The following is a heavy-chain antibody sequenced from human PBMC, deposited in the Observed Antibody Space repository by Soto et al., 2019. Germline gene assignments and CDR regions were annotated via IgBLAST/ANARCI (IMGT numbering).Heavy chain of an antibody. V-gene: IGHV4-30-4*01. J-gene: IGHJ6*02. CDR3: ASSSLYGMDV. CDR1: RGCSSSGYYY. CDR2: IYYSGNT. Sequence: PSQRRSCTWSVCRGCSSSGYYYYRWIRQPPGKGLEWIEYIYYSGNTYYNPSLKSRLSISIDTSKNQFSLKVGSVTAVDTAVYYCASSSLYGMDVWGQGTTVTVSS.